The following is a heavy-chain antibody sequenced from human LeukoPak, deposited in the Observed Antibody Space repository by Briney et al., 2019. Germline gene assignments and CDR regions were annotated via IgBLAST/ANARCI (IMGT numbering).Heavy chain of an antibody. D-gene: IGHD3-22*01. CDR2: IWYDGSNK. V-gene: IGHV3-33*01. J-gene: IGHJ4*02. CDR3: ARGGTMIVVVPHFDY. CDR1: GFTFSSYG. Sequence: GGSLRLSCAASGFTFSSYGMHWVRQAPGKGLGWVAVIWYDGSNKYYADSVKGRFTISRDNSKNTLYLQMNSLRAEDTAVYYCARGGTMIVVVPHFDYWGQGTLVTVSS.